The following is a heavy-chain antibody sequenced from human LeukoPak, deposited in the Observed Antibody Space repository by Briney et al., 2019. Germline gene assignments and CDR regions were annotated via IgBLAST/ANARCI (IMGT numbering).Heavy chain of an antibody. V-gene: IGHV4-34*01. J-gene: IGHJ4*02. CDR2: INQSGST. CDR3: ARVDTAMGGIYFGY. CDR1: GGSFSGYY. Sequence: SETLSLTCAVYGGSFSGYYWSWIRQPPGKGLEWIGEINQSGSTNYNPSLKSRVTISVDTSKNQFSLKLSSVTAADTAVYYCARVDTAMGGIYFGYWGQGTLVTVSS. D-gene: IGHD5-18*01.